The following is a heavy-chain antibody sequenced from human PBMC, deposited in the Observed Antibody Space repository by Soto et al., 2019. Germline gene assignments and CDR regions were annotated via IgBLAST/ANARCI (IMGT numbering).Heavy chain of an antibody. CDR3: ARVSGSYFRSMIDY. J-gene: IGHJ4*02. V-gene: IGHV3-20*04. CDR1: GFTFDDYG. Sequence: EVQLVESGGGVVRPGGSLRLSCTASGFTFDDYGMTWVRQAPGKGLEWGSGISRNGGSTAYADSVKGRFTISRDNAKNTLFLQMNRLRAEHTALYYSARVSGSYFRSMIDYWDQATLVTVSS. D-gene: IGHD1-26*01. CDR2: ISRNGGST.